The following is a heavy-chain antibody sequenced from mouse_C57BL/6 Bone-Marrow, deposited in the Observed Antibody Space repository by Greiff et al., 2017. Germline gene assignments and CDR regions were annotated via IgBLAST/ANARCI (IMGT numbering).Heavy chain of an antibody. CDR3: ARSDDYDGPPYWYFDV. D-gene: IGHD2-4*01. J-gene: IGHJ1*03. CDR2: IDPNSGGT. CDR1: GYTFTRYW. V-gene: IGHV1-72*01. Sequence: LQQPGAELVKPGASVKLSCKASGYTFTRYWMHWVKQRPGRGLEWIGRIDPNSGGTKYNEKFKSKATLTVDKPSSTAYMQLSSLTSEDSAVYYCARSDDYDGPPYWYFDVWGTGTTVTVSS.